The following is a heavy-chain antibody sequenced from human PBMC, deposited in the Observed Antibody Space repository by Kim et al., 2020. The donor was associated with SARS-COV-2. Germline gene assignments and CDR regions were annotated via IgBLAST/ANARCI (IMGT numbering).Heavy chain of an antibody. CDR3: ASGYSSGWYDGHGMDV. CDR1: GGSISSGSYY. J-gene: IGHJ6*02. Sequence: SETLSLTCTVSGGSISSGSYYWSWIRQPAGKGLEWIGRIYTSGSTNYNPSLKSRVTISVDTSKNQLSLKLSSVTAADTAVYYCASGYSSGWYDGHGMDVWGQGTTVTVSS. CDR2: IYTSGST. V-gene: IGHV4-61*02. D-gene: IGHD6-19*01.